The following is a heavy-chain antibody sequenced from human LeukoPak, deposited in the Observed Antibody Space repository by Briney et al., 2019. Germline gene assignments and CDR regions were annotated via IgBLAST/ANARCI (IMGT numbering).Heavy chain of an antibody. V-gene: IGHV3-73*01. CDR2: IRSKANSYAT. CDR1: GFTFSGSA. J-gene: IGHJ4*02. Sequence: GGSLRLSCAASGFTFSGSAMHWVRQASGKGLEWVGRIRSKANSYATAYAASVKGRFTISRDDSKNTAYLQMNSLKTEDTAVYYCTRPPADQIGYWGQGTLVTVSS. CDR3: TRPPADQIGY.